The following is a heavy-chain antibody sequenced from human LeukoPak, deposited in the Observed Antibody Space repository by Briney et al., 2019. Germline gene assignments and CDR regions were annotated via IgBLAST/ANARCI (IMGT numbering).Heavy chain of an antibody. D-gene: IGHD3-22*01. CDR2: ISSSSSYT. Sequence: GGSLRLSCAASGFTFSDYYMSWIRQAPGQGLEWVSYISSSSSYTNYADSVKGRFTISRDNAKNSLYLQMNSLRAEDTAVYYCARSPYYYDSSAQPPFDYWGQGTLVTVSS. J-gene: IGHJ4*02. CDR3: ARSPYYYDSSAQPPFDY. V-gene: IGHV3-11*03. CDR1: GFTFSDYY.